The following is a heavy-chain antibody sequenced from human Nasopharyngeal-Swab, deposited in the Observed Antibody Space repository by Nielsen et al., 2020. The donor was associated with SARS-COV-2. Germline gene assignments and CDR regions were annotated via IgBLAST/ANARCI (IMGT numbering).Heavy chain of an antibody. CDR3: TRLDVAAAGTPDHY. CDR1: GFTFSGSA. D-gene: IGHD6-13*01. Sequence: GGSLRLSCAASGFTFSGSAMHWVRQASGKGPEWVGRIRSKANSYATAYAASVKGRFTISRDDSKNTAYLQMNSLKTEDTAVYYCTRLDVAAAGTPDHYWGQGTLVTVSS. CDR2: IRSKANSYAT. V-gene: IGHV3-73*01. J-gene: IGHJ4*02.